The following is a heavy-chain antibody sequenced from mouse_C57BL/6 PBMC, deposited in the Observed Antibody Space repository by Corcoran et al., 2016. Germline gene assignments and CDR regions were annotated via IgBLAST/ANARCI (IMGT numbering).Heavy chain of an antibody. V-gene: IGHV9-3*01. Sequence: QIPLVQSGPELKEPGETVTLSCMASGYTFTTYGMSWVKQAPGKGLKWIGWINTYSGVPTYADDFKGRFAFSLETSASTAYLQINNLKNEDTATYVCARYDGSHWYVDVWGTGTTVTVSS. J-gene: IGHJ1*03. CDR1: GYTFTTYG. CDR3: ARYDGSHWYVDV. D-gene: IGHD2-3*01. CDR2: INTYSGVP.